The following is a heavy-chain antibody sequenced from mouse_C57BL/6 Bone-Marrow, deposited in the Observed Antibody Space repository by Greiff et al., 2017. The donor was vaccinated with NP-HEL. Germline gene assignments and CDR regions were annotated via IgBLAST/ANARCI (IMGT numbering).Heavy chain of an antibody. Sequence: EVQLQQSGAELVRPGASVKLSCTASGFNIQDDYMHWVKQRPEQGLEWIGWIDPENGDTEYASKFQGKATITADTSSNTAYRQLSSLTSEDTAVYYCTTANWDGFDYWGQGTTLTVSS. CDR1: GFNIQDDY. V-gene: IGHV14-4*01. J-gene: IGHJ2*01. CDR3: TTANWDGFDY. D-gene: IGHD4-1*01. CDR2: IDPENGDT.